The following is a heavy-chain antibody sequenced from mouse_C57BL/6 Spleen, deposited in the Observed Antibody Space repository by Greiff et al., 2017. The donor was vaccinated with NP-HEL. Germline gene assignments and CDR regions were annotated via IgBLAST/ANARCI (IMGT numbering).Heavy chain of an antibody. V-gene: IGHV1-53*01. Sequence: QVQLKESGTELVKPGASVKLSCKASGYTFTSYWMHWVKQRPGQGLEWIGNINPSNGGTNYNEKFKSKATLTVDKSSSTAYMQLSSLTSEDSAVYYCARWGESNWAMDYWGQGTSVTVSS. CDR1: GYTFTSYW. J-gene: IGHJ4*01. CDR3: ARWGESNWAMDY. CDR2: INPSNGGT. D-gene: IGHD2-5*01.